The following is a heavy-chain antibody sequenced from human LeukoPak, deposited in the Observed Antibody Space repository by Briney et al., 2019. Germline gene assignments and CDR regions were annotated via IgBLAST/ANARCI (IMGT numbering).Heavy chain of an antibody. Sequence: SETLSLTCTVSGGSLSSYYWSWIRQPPGKGLEWIGYIYYSGSTNYNPSLKSRVTISVDTSKNQFSLKLSSVTAADTAVYYCARLLPWFGELYAFDIWGQGTMVTVSS. D-gene: IGHD3-10*01. CDR2: IYYSGST. J-gene: IGHJ3*02. V-gene: IGHV4-59*08. CDR1: GGSLSSYY. CDR3: ARLLPWFGELYAFDI.